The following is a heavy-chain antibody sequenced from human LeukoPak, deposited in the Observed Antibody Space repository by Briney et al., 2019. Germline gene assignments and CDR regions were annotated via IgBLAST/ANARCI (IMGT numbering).Heavy chain of an antibody. J-gene: IGHJ4*02. CDR3: ARHANAYSSSWFDY. CDR1: DDSISSSY. V-gene: IGHV4-59*08. Sequence: PSETLSLTCTVSDDSISSSYWNWIRQPPGKGLEWIGYFYYSGSTNYNPSLKSRVTISVDTSRNQFSLKLSSVTAADTAVYYCARHANAYSSSWFDYWGQGTLVTVSS. D-gene: IGHD6-13*01. CDR2: FYYSGST.